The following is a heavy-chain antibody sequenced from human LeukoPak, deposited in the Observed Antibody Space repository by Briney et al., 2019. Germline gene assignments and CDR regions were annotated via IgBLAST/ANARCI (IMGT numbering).Heavy chain of an antibody. V-gene: IGHV3-21*01. CDR3: ARERLGDYSVFDV. CDR2: ISSSSGSI. Sequence: PGGSLRLSCAASGFNYNNYNMNWVRQAPGKGLEWVSSISSSSGSIYFADSVKGRFTISRDNVKNSLYLQMNSLRAEDTAVYYCARERLGDYSVFDVWGQGTMVTVSS. J-gene: IGHJ3*01. D-gene: IGHD4-17*01. CDR1: GFNYNNYN.